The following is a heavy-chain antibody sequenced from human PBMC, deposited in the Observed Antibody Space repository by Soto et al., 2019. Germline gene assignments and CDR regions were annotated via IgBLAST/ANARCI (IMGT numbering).Heavy chain of an antibody. CDR1: GGTFSSYT. Sequence: QVQLVQSGAEVKKPGSSVKVSCKASGGTFSSYTISWVRQAPGQGLEWMGRLIPILGIANYAQKFQGRVTITADKAMSIAFMELHSLRSEDTALYYCAREGWGRIAAAGDPFDYWGQGTLVTVSS. CDR2: LIPILGIA. J-gene: IGHJ4*02. CDR3: AREGWGRIAAAGDPFDY. V-gene: IGHV1-69*08. D-gene: IGHD6-13*01.